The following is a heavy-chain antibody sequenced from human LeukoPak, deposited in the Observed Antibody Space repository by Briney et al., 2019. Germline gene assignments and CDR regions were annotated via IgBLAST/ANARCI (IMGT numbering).Heavy chain of an antibody. CDR2: ISGSGGNT. CDR1: GFTFSSFSSYA. V-gene: IGHV3-23*01. J-gene: IGHJ4*02. CDR3: AKDEINWYYGDYEGSVDY. Sequence: PGGSLRLSCAASGFTFSSFSSYAMSWVRQAPGKGLEWVSTISGSGGNTYYADSVKGRFTVSRDNSKNTLYLQMNSLRAEDTAVYYCAKDEINWYYGDYEGSVDYWGQGTLVTVSS. D-gene: IGHD4-17*01.